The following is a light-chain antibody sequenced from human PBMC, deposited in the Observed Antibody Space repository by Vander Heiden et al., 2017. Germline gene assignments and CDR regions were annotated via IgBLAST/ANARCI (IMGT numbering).Light chain of an antibody. CDR2: LGS. CDR1: QSRLHSNGYTY. Sequence: DIVMTQSPLSLPVTPGEPASISCRSSQSRLHSNGYTYLDWYLQKPGQAPQLLISLGSNRASGVPDRFSGSGSGTDFTLKISRVEAEDVGVYYCMQSRQTPWTFGQGTKVEIK. CDR3: MQSRQTPWT. J-gene: IGKJ1*01. V-gene: IGKV2-28*01.